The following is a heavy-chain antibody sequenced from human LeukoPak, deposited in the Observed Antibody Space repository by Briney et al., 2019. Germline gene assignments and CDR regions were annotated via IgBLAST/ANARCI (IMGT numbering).Heavy chain of an antibody. CDR1: GYTFTSYG. Sequence: SVKVSCKASGYTFTSYGISWVRQAPGQGLEWMGGIIPIFGTANYAQKFQGRVTITADESTSTAYMELSSLRSEDTAVYYCAREYCTNGVCYNYFDYWGQGTLVTVSS. CDR2: IIPIFGTA. V-gene: IGHV1-69*13. J-gene: IGHJ4*02. CDR3: AREYCTNGVCYNYFDY. D-gene: IGHD2-8*01.